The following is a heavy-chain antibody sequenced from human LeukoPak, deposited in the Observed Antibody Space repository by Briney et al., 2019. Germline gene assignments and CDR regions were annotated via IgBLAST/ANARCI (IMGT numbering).Heavy chain of an antibody. J-gene: IGHJ5*02. D-gene: IGHD2-2*03. CDR2: IYHSGTT. Sequence: KPSETLSLTCTVSGYSISSGSFWGWIRQPPGKGLEWIGSIYHSGTTYFNPSLKRRVTMSVDTSKNQFSLKLNSVTAADTAVYYCARVAIVVVPAPKNWFDPWGQGTLVTVSS. CDR3: ARVAIVVVPAPKNWFDP. V-gene: IGHV4-38-2*02. CDR1: GYSISSGSF.